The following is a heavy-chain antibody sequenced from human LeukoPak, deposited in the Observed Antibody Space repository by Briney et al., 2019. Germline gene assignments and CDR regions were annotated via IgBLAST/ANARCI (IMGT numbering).Heavy chain of an antibody. Sequence: PGGSLTLSLAPVGPTASTSGMQWVRQAPGKGLEWVAVIRYDESNKNYADSVKGRFNISRDNAKNALYQQMICLRGERMAVYYCGIDSGVRGVIKTPDYWGQETLVTVPS. D-gene: IGHD3-10*01. CDR1: GPTASTSG. V-gene: IGHV3-30*12. J-gene: IGHJ4*02. CDR3: GIDSGVRGVIKTPDY. CDR2: IRYDESNK.